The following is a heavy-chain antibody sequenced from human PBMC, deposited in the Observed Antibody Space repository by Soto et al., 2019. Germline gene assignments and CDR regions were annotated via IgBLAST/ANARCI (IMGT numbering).Heavy chain of an antibody. CDR2: ISSSSSYI. CDR3: ARDLKVTVAVAGRNDAFDI. Sequence: EVQLVESGGGLVKPGGSLRLSCAASGFTFSSYSMNWVRQAPGKGLEWVSSISSSSSYIYYADSVKGRFTISRDNAENSLSLQMNRLRAEDTAVYYCARDLKVTVAVAGRNDAFDIWGQGTMVTVSS. J-gene: IGHJ3*02. CDR1: GFTFSSYS. V-gene: IGHV3-21*01. D-gene: IGHD6-19*01.